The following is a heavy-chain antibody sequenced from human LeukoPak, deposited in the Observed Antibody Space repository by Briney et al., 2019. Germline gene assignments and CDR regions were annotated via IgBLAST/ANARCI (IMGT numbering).Heavy chain of an antibody. D-gene: IGHD2-2*01. CDR3: ARSGVRYCSSTSCPYSYGRSVWFDP. V-gene: IGHV1-69*13. J-gene: IGHJ5*02. Sequence: ASVKVSCKASGGTFSSYAISWVRQAPGQGLEWMGGIIPIFGTANYAQKFQGRVTITADESTSTAYMELSSLRSEDTAVYYCARSGVRYCSSTSCPYSYGRSVWFDPWGQGTLVTVSS. CDR1: GGTFSSYA. CDR2: IIPIFGTA.